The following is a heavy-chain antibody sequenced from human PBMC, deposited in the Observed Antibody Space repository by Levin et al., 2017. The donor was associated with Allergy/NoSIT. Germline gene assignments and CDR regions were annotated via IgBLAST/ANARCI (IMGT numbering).Heavy chain of an antibody. CDR2: IKQDGSEK. CDR3: ARDQFGYGDPPWPY. J-gene: IGHJ4*02. D-gene: IGHD4-17*01. CDR1: GFTFSSYW. Sequence: GESLKISCAASGFTFSSYWMSWVRQAPGKGLEWVANIKQDGSEKYYVDSVKGRFTISRDNAKNSLYLQMNSLRAEDTAVYYCARDQFGYGDPPWPYWGQGTLVTVSS. V-gene: IGHV3-7*04.